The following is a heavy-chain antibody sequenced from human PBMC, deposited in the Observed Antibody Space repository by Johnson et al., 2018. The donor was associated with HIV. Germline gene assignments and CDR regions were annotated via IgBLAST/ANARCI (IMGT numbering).Heavy chain of an antibody. Sequence: EQLVESGGGLVQPGGSLRLSCAVSGFTFSNYAMSWVRQAPGKGLEWVSAISGSGSHTNYADSVKGRYTISRDNSKNTLSLQMNSLRAEDTAVYYCAKWNDSSGYIRGLDAFDIWGQGTMVTVSS. CDR2: ISGSGSHT. V-gene: IGHV3-23*04. D-gene: IGHD3-22*01. J-gene: IGHJ3*02. CDR3: AKWNDSSGYIRGLDAFDI. CDR1: GFTFSNYA.